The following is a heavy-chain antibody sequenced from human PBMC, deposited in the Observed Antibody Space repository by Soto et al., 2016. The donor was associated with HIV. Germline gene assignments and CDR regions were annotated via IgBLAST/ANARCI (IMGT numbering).Heavy chain of an antibody. Sequence: EVQLVESGGGLVKPGGSLRLSCAASGFTFSNAWMSWVRQAPGKGLEWVGRIKSKTDGGTTDYAAPVKGRFTISRDDSKNTLYLQMNSLKTEDTAVYYCTTPPGYCSSTSCPGFDLWGRGTLVTVSS. CDR1: GFTFSNAW. D-gene: IGHD2-2*01. J-gene: IGHJ2*01. CDR3: TTPPGYCSSTSCPGFDL. CDR2: IKSKTDGGTT. V-gene: IGHV3-15*01.